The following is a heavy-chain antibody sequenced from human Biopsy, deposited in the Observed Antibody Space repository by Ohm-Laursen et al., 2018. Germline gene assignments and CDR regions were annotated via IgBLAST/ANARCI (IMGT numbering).Heavy chain of an antibody. CDR3: ARGSSYGYDFDY. CDR1: DGSINSYY. Sequence: TLSLTCTVSDGSINSYYWNWIRQPPGKRLEWIGNIYYSGSTNFNPSLKSRVTISVDTSKNQFSLKLTSVTAADTAVYFCARGSSYGYDFDYWGQGTLVAVSS. V-gene: IGHV4-59*01. D-gene: IGHD5-18*01. J-gene: IGHJ4*02. CDR2: IYYSGST.